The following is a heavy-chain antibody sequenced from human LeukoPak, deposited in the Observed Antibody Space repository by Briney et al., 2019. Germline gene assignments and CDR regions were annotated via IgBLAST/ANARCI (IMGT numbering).Heavy chain of an antibody. Sequence: ASVKVSCKASGYTFSSYTMNWVRQAPGQGLEWMGWINTNTGSPTYAQDYTGRFVFSLDTSVSTTYLQISRLKAEDTAVYYCASGLSYSGSNEYFDSWGQGTLVTVSS. CDR1: GYTFSSYT. D-gene: IGHD1-26*01. J-gene: IGHJ4*02. V-gene: IGHV7-4-1*02. CDR2: INTNTGSP. CDR3: ASGLSYSGSNEYFDS.